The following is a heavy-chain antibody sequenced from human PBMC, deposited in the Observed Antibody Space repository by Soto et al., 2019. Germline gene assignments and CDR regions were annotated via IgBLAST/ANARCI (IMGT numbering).Heavy chain of an antibody. Sequence: EVQLVESGGGLVQPGGSLRLSCAASGFTFSNYWMYWVRQAPGKGLEGVSRINSDGSVSSYADSVKGRLTSSRDNVKNTLYLQMDSLRAEDTALYYCARGDCVGGTCYSLAGSFYYYMDVWGKGTTVTVFS. CDR3: ARGDCVGGTCYSLAGSFYYYMDV. D-gene: IGHD2-15*01. CDR2: INSDGSVS. V-gene: IGHV3-74*02. CDR1: GFTFSNYW. J-gene: IGHJ6*03.